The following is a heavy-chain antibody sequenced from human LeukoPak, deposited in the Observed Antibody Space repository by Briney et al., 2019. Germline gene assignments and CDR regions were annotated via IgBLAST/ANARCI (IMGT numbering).Heavy chain of an antibody. V-gene: IGHV3-48*03. J-gene: IGHJ4*02. CDR1: GLTFSNYE. Sequence: PGGSLRLSCAASGLTFSNYEMNWVRQAPGKGLEWVSYISSSGGSKYCAESVKGRFTISRDNAKNSLSLQMNSLRAEDTAIYYCATFLDYWGQGTLVTVSS. CDR2: ISSSGGSK. CDR3: ATFLDY.